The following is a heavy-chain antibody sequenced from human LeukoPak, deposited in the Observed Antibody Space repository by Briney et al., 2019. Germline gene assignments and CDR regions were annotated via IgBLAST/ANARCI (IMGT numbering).Heavy chain of an antibody. CDR3: ARWEARDTWVYDY. CDR2: ISPTSAYI. J-gene: IGHJ4*02. V-gene: IGHV3-21*01. Sequence: KAGGSLRLSCAATGFTLRGHSMNWVRQAPGKGLDWVSSISPTSAYIYYQDSVKGRFTISRDDAKNSLYLEMDSLRAEDTAVYYCARWEARDTWVYDYWGQGTLVTVSS. D-gene: IGHD1-26*01. CDR1: GFTLRGHS.